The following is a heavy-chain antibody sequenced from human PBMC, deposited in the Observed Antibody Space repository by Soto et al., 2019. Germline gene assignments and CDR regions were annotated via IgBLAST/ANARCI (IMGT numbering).Heavy chain of an antibody. J-gene: IGHJ6*02. CDR2: ISAYNGNT. D-gene: IGHD6-6*01. CDR1: GYTFTSYA. CDR3: ASGPLEYSSSPSSYYYYGMDV. V-gene: IGHV1-18*01. Sequence: ASVKVSCKASGYTFTSYAMHWVRQAPGQRLEWMGWISAYNGNTNYAQKFQGRVTMTTDTSTSTAYMELRSLRSDDTAVYYCASGPLEYSSSPSSYYYYGMDVWGQGTTVTVS.